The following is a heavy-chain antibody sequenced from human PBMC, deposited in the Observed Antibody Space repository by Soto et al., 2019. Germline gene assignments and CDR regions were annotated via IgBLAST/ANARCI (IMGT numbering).Heavy chain of an antibody. V-gene: IGHV4-30-2*01. Sequence: SQSLSVTCALSVAYITTGAYPWLWIQQPPGKGLEWIGYIYHSGSTYYNPSLKSRVTISVDRSKNQFSLKLSSVTAADTAVYYCATIKVGGYLPRAYYYYYGMDVWGQGTTVT. J-gene: IGHJ6*02. D-gene: IGHD6-25*01. CDR3: ATIKVGGYLPRAYYYYYGMDV. CDR1: VAYITTGAYP. CDR2: IYHSGST.